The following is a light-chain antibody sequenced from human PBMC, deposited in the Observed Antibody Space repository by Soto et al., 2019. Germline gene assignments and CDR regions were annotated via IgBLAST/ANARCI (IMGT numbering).Light chain of an antibody. CDR2: NAS. J-gene: IGKJ4*01. CDR3: QQYNSYST. CDR1: QSISNW. Sequence: EIQMTQSPSTVSVSVGDRVTITCRASQSISNWLAWYQQKPGKAPKLLMYNASSVESGVPSRFSGSESATEFTLTISSLQPDDFATYYFQQYNSYSTVGGGTKVEIK. V-gene: IGKV1-5*01.